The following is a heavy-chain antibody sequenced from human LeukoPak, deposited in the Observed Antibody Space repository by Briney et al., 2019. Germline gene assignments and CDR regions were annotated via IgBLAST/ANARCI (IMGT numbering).Heavy chain of an antibody. Sequence: PSETQSLTCTVSGGSISSYYWSWIRQPPGKGLEWIGYIYYSGSTNYNPSLKSRVTISVDTSKNQFSLKLSSVTAADTAVYYCARGRGGYVFDYWGQGTLVTVSS. CDR1: GGSISSYY. J-gene: IGHJ4*02. D-gene: IGHD5-12*01. CDR3: ARGRGGYVFDY. V-gene: IGHV4-59*01. CDR2: IYYSGST.